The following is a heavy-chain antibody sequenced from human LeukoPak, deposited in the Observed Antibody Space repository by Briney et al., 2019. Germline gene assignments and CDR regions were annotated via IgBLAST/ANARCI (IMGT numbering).Heavy chain of an antibody. CDR1: GGSISSSSYY. J-gene: IGHJ3*02. V-gene: IGHV4-39*01. D-gene: IGHD6-13*01. CDR3: ARRAAAVIDAFDI. CDR2: IYYSGST. Sequence: SETLSLTCTVSGGSISSSSYYWGWIRQPPGKGLEWMGSIYYSGSTYYNPSLKSRATISVDTSKNQFSLKVSSVTAADTAVYYCARRAAAVIDAFDIWGQGTMVTVSS.